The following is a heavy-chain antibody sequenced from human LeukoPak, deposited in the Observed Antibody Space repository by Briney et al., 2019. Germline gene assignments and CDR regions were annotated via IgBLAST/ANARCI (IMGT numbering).Heavy chain of an antibody. Sequence: SETLSLTCAVYGGSFIGYYWSWIRQPPGKGREWIGEINHSGSTNYNPSLKSRVTVSVDTSKNQFSLKLSSVTAADTAVYYCARQGVIGYYYGMDVWGQGTTVTVSS. D-gene: IGHD3-16*02. J-gene: IGHJ6*02. CDR2: INHSGST. V-gene: IGHV4-34*01. CDR1: GGSFIGYY. CDR3: ARQGVIGYYYGMDV.